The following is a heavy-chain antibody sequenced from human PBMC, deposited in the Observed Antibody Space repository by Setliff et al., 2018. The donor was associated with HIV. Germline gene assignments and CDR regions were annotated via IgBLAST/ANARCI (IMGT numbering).Heavy chain of an antibody. J-gene: IGHJ4*02. CDR3: ARGRRVVVPARPLDY. D-gene: IGHD2-2*01. CDR1: GGSISSYY. Sequence: SETLSLTCTVSGGSISSYYWSWIRQPPGKGLEWIGYIYYSGSTYYNPSLKSRVTISVDTSKNQFSLKLSSVTAADTAVYYCARGRRVVVPARPLDYWGQGTLVTVSS. CDR2: IYYSGST. V-gene: IGHV4-59*12.